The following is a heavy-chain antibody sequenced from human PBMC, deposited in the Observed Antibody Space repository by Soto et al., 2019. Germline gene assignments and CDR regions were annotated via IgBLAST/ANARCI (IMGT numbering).Heavy chain of an antibody. CDR1: GGPFSDYY. V-gene: IGHV4-34*01. CDR3: ARVARCFSASCYGFRSN. D-gene: IGHD3-22*01. J-gene: IGHJ4*02. CDR2: INHSGST. Sequence: PSETLSLTCAVYGGPFSDYYWTWIRQPPGKGLEWIGEINHSGSTNYNPSLKSRVTISVDTSKYQFSLTLTSVTAADTAVYHCARVARCFSASCYGFRSNWGQGTPVTVSS.